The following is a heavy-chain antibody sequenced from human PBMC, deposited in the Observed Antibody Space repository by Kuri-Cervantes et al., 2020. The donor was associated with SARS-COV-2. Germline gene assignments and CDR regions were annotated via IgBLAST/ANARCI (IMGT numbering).Heavy chain of an antibody. Sequence: SGPTLVKPTETLALTCTVSGFPLSNARMGVSWIRQPPGKALEWLALIDWDDDKYYSTSLKTRLTISKDTSKNQVVLTMTNMDPVDTATYYCARIRDLVGATTDYYYYCGMDVWGQGTTVTVSS. J-gene: IGHJ6*02. D-gene: IGHD1-26*01. CDR2: IDWDDDK. CDR1: GFPLSNARMG. V-gene: IGHV2-70*01. CDR3: ARIRDLVGATTDYYYYCGMDV.